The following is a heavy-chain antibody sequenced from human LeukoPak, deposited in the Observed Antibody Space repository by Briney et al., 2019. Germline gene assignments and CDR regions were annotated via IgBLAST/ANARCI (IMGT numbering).Heavy chain of an antibody. V-gene: IGHV3-30-3*01. CDR3: ARDLGFGELLSGYYGMDV. Sequence: GRSLRLSCAASGFTFSSYAMHWVRQAPGKGLEWVAVISYDGSNKYYADSVKGRFTISRDNSKNTLYLQMNSLRAEDTAVYYCARDLGFGELLSGYYGMDVWGQGTTVTVSS. CDR1: GFTFSSYA. D-gene: IGHD3-10*01. CDR2: ISYDGSNK. J-gene: IGHJ6*02.